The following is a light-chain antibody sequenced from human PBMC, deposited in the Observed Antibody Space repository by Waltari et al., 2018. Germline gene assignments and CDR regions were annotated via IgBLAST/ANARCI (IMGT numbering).Light chain of an antibody. CDR1: QSIDTY. V-gene: IGKV1-39*01. CDR3: LQSHKTPLT. J-gene: IGKJ4*01. CDR2: AAS. Sequence: DIQMTQSPSSLSASVGERVTITCRASQSIDTYLHWYQQKPGKAPKLLIYAASSLQSGVPSRFSGSGSRTDFTLTISSLQPEDFATYYCLQSHKTPLTFGGGTKVEIK.